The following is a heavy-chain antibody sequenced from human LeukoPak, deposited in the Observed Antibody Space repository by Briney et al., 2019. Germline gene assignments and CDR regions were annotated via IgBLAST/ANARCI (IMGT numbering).Heavy chain of an antibody. J-gene: IGHJ3*02. CDR1: GFTFSNAW. V-gene: IGHV3-53*01. CDR3: ARDITMVRGDAFDI. CDR2: IYSGGST. Sequence: GGSLRLSCAASGFTFSNAWMSWVRQAPGKGLEWVSVIYSGGSTYYADSVKGRFTISRDNSKNTLYLQMNSLRAEDTAVYYCARDITMVRGDAFDIWGQGTMVTVSS. D-gene: IGHD3-10*01.